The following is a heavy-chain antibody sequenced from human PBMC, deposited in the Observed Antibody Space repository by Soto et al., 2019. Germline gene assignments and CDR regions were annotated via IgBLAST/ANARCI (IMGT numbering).Heavy chain of an antibody. CDR3: ASGYYYDSSGYSGAFDI. Sequence: XVSLKISFKGSGYSFTSYWIGWVRQIPGKGLEWMGIIYPGDSDTRYSPSFQGQVTISADKSISTAYLQWSSLKASDTAMYYCASGYYYDSSGYSGAFDIWGQGTMVTVSS. CDR2: IYPGDSDT. J-gene: IGHJ3*02. D-gene: IGHD3-22*01. V-gene: IGHV5-51*01. CDR1: GYSFTSYW.